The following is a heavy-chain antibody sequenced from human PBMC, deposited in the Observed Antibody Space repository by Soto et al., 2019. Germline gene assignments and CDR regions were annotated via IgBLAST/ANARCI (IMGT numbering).Heavy chain of an antibody. D-gene: IGHD3-22*01. CDR1: GYTLTELS. J-gene: IGHJ4*02. CDR2: FDPEDGET. V-gene: IGHV1-24*01. Sequence: ASVKVSCKVSGYTLTELSMHWVRQAPGKGLEWMGGFDPEDGETIYAQKFQGRVTMTEDTSTDTAYMELSSLRSEDTAVYYCAAPIYYYDSSGRVGESDYSGQGTLVTVSS. CDR3: AAPIYYYDSSGRVGESDY.